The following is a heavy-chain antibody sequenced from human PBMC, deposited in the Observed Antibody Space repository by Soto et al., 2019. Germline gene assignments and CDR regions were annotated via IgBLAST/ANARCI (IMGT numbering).Heavy chain of an antibody. CDR2: INSDGSST. CDR3: ARDQRYCSSTSCTEYFDY. D-gene: IGHD2-2*01. J-gene: IGHJ4*02. V-gene: IGHV3-74*01. CDR1: GFTFSSYW. Sequence: PGGSLRLSCAASGFTFSSYWMHWVRQAPGKGLVWVSRINSDGSSTSYADSVKGRFTISRDNAKNTLYLQMNSLRAEDTAVYYCARDQRYCSSTSCTEYFDYWGQGTLVTVSS.